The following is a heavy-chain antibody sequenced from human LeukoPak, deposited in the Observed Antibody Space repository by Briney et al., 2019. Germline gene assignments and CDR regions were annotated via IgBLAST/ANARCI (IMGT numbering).Heavy chain of an antibody. V-gene: IGHV3-30-3*01. J-gene: IGHJ4*02. Sequence: GGSLRLSCAASGFTFSLYAMHWVRQAPGRGLEWVAFISYDGINKDYADSVKGRFTISRDNSKNMLYLQMNSLRTEDTAMYYCARAPIAVAGRGGYFDYWGQGTLVTVSS. CDR2: ISYDGINK. D-gene: IGHD6-19*01. CDR3: ARAPIAVAGRGGYFDY. CDR1: GFTFSLYA.